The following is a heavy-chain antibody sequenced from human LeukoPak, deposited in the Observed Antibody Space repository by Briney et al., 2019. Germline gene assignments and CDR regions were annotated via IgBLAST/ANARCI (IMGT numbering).Heavy chain of an antibody. V-gene: IGHV4-61*02. J-gene: IGHJ3*02. CDR3: ARSEYSYGADAFDI. CDR2: ISSSGST. D-gene: IGHD5-18*01. Sequence: ASETLSLTCTVSGDSISSGDYYWNWIRQPAGKGLEWIGRISSSGSTNYNPSLKSRVTISLDTSKNQFSLRLSSVTAADAAVYYCARSEYSYGADAFDIWGQGTMVTVSS. CDR1: GDSISSGDYY.